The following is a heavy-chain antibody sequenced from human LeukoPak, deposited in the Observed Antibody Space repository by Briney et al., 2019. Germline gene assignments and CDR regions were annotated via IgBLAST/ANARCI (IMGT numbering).Heavy chain of an antibody. D-gene: IGHD1-14*01. CDR1: GLTFNNYE. CDR3: AREGGMGTADAFDV. J-gene: IGHJ3*01. CDR2: VGIAGDT. Sequence: GGSLRHSCAASGLTFNNYEMHWVRQTAGKGLEWVSAVGIAGDTFYAGSVEGRFSISRDNAESSLFLQMNSLRAGDTAVYYCAREGGMGTADAFDVWDQGTMVTVSS. V-gene: IGHV3-13*01.